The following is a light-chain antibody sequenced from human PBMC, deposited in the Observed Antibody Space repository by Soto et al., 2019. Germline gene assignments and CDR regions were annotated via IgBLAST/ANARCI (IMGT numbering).Light chain of an antibody. Sequence: QSVLTQPPSASGTPGQRVTISCSGSNSNIGSYSVNWYRHLPGTAPKLLVFSDDQRPSGVPDRFSGSKSGPSASLAISGLQSEAEADYYCAAWDDSLNGPVFGGGTKLTVL. CDR2: SDD. J-gene: IGLJ2*01. CDR3: AAWDDSLNGPV. CDR1: NSNIGSYS. V-gene: IGLV1-44*01.